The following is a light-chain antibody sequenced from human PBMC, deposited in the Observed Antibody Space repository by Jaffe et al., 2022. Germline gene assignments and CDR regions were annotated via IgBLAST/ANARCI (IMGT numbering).Light chain of an antibody. V-gene: IGLV2-18*02. J-gene: IGLJ3*02. CDR2: EVN. CDR3: ISYTTTNTWV. Sequence: QSALTQPPSVSGSPGQSVTISCTGTSSDVGTYNRVSWYQQSPGTAPKLLIYEVNNRPSGVPDRFSGSKSGNTASLTISGLQAEDEADYYCISYTTTNTWVFGGGTQLTVL. CDR1: SSDVGTYNR.